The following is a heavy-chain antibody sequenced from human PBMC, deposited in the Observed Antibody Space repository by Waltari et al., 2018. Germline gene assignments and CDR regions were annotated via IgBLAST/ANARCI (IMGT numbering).Heavy chain of an antibody. J-gene: IGHJ4*02. V-gene: IGHV4-38-2*02. CDR3: AREDSMSMSGPYFDY. CDR1: GYSISRGYY. Sequence: QVQLQESGPGLVKPSETLSLTCAVSGYSISRGYYWGWIRQPPGKGLEWIGSIYHSGSTYYNPSLKSRVTISVDTSKNQFSLKLSSVTAADTAVYSCAREDSMSMSGPYFDYWGQGTLVTVSS. CDR2: IYHSGST. D-gene: IGHD3-22*01.